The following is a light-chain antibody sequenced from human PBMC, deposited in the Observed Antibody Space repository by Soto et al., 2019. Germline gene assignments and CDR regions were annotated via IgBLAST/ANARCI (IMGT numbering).Light chain of an antibody. Sequence: EIVLTQSPGTLSLSPGERATLSCRASQSVSSSYLAWYQQKPGQAPRLVIYGASSRATGIPDRFSGSGSGTGFTLTISRLEAEDFAVYYCQQYDRWWTFGQGTKVEIK. CDR3: QQYDRWWT. V-gene: IGKV3-20*01. CDR1: QSVSSSY. J-gene: IGKJ1*01. CDR2: GAS.